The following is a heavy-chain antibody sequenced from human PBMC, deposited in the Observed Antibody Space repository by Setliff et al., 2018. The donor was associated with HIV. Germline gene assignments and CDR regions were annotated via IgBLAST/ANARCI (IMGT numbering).Heavy chain of an antibody. Sequence: GGSLRLSCVASGLIFSSYGIHWVRQAPGKGLEWVTFMPYDGTNEYYADSVKGRFTVSRDNSKNTLYLQMNGLRTEDAGLYYCATMYRDSHPFDYWGQGMLVTVS. CDR1: GLIFSSYG. CDR2: MPYDGTNE. D-gene: IGHD3-10*02. CDR3: ATMYRDSHPFDY. J-gene: IGHJ4*02. V-gene: IGHV3-30*02.